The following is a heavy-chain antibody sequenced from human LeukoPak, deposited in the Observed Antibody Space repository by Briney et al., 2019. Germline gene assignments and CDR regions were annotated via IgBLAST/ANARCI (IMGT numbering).Heavy chain of an antibody. D-gene: IGHD3-22*01. V-gene: IGHV3-11*04. CDR1: GFTFNDYY. CDR3: AIQMTLIVVVPYFDY. J-gene: IGHJ4*02. CDR2: ISSNGATK. Sequence: GGSLRLSCEASGFTFNDYYMAWIRQAPGKGLEWVSFISSNGATKYYAESVKGRFTTSRDNAKNSPYLYMNSLRDDDTAVYYCAIQMTLIVVVPYFDYWGQGALVTVSS.